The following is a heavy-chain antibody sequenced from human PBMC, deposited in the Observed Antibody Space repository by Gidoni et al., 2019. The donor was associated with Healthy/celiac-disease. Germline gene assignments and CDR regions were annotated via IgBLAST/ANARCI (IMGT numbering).Heavy chain of an antibody. D-gene: IGHD3-22*01. CDR1: GFTFSSYW. CDR2: INSEGSST. J-gene: IGHJ4*02. CDR3: ARDYYDSSGYYFDY. V-gene: IGHV3-74*01. Sequence: EVQLVESGGGLVQPGGSLRLSCAASGFTFSSYWMHWVRQAPGKGLVWVSRINSEGSSTSYADSVKGRFTISRDNAKNTLYLQMNSLRAEDTAVYYCARDYYDSSGYYFDYWGQGTLVTVSS.